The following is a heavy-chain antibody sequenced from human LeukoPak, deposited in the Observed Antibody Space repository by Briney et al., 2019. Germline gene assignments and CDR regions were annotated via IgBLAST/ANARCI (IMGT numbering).Heavy chain of an antibody. CDR3: ARFSWGCSTSSCYLTY. V-gene: IGHV4-59*11. CDR1: GGSLSSHY. Sequence: SETLSLTCSVSGGSLSSHYWSWIRQPPGKGLELIGHIHDTGSTFYNPSLRGRVTISLDTSNNQFSLKLTSMTAADTAVYYCARFSWGCSTSSCYLTYWGQGTLVTVS. D-gene: IGHD2-2*01. J-gene: IGHJ4*02. CDR2: IHDTGST.